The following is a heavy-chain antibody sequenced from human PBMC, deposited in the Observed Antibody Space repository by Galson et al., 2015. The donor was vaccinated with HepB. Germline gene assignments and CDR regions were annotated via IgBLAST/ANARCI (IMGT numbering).Heavy chain of an antibody. Sequence: SVKVSCKASGGTFSSYAISWVRQAPGQGLEWMGGIIPIFGTANYAQKFQGRVTITADESTSTAYMELSSLRSEDTAVYYCARESGEAGTPYYFDYWGQGTLVTVSS. CDR2: IIPIFGTA. J-gene: IGHJ4*02. CDR3: ARESGEAGTPYYFDY. CDR1: GGTFSSYA. D-gene: IGHD6-19*01. V-gene: IGHV1-69*13.